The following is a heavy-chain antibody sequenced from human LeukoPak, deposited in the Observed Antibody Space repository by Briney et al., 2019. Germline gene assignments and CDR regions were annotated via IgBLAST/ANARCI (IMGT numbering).Heavy chain of an antibody. D-gene: IGHD2-15*01. V-gene: IGHV4-38-2*01. J-gene: IGHJ3*02. CDR2: LYHSGSA. Sequence: SETLSLTXDVSDYSIRSGYYWGWMRHPPGKGLEWIGSLYHSGSAYYSPSLKSRVTISLDTSNNELSLRLSSVTAADTAIYYCARQNIVVVVAATPGAFDIWGQGTLVTASS. CDR1: DYSIRSGYY. CDR3: ARQNIVVVVAATPGAFDI.